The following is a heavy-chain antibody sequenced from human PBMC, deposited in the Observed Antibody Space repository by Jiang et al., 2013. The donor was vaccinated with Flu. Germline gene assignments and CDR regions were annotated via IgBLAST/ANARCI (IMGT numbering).Heavy chain of an antibody. CDR1: GGSISSSSYY. V-gene: IGHV4-39*01. CDR2: IYYSGST. D-gene: IGHD2-2*01. Sequence: TCTVSGGSISSSSYYWGWIRQPPGKGLEWIGSIYYSGSTYYNPSLKSRVTISVDTSKNQFSLKLSSVTAADTAVYYCARGYAAHFDYWGQGTLVTVSS. CDR3: ARGYAAHFDY. J-gene: IGHJ4*02.